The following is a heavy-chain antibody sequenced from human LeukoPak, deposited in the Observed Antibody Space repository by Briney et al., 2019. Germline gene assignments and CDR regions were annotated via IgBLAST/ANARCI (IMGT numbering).Heavy chain of an antibody. CDR2: ISGSGGST. V-gene: IGHV3-23*01. Sequence: PGGSLRLSCAASGFTFSSYAMSWVRQAPGKGLEWVSAISGSGGSTYYADSVKGRFTISRDNSKNTLYLQMNSLRAEDTAVYYCARDGEFYYDSSSYWGQGSLVTVSS. CDR3: ARDGEFYYDSSSY. D-gene: IGHD3-22*01. J-gene: IGHJ4*02. CDR1: GFTFSSYA.